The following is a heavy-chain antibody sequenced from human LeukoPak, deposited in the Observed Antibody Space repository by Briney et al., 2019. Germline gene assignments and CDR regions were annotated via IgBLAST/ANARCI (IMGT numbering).Heavy chain of an antibody. J-gene: IGHJ4*02. Sequence: GESLKISCKGFGYSFTSYWIGRVRQMPGKGLEWMGIIYPGDSDTRYSPSFQGQVTISGDKPISTAYLQWSSLKASDTAMYYCASAGDCSSTSCPIEYWGQGTLVTVSS. CDR3: ASAGDCSSTSCPIEY. CDR1: GYSFTSYW. V-gene: IGHV5-51*04. D-gene: IGHD2-2*01. CDR2: IYPGDSDT.